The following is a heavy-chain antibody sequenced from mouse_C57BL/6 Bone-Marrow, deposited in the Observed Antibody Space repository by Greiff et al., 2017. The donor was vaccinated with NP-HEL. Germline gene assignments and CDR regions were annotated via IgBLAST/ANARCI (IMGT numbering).Heavy chain of an antibody. CDR3: ARLYYYGSSYYYYAMDY. D-gene: IGHD1-1*01. V-gene: IGHV5-6*01. J-gene: IGHJ4*01. CDR1: GFTFSSYG. CDR2: ISSGGSYT. Sequence: EVQGVESGGDLVKPGGSLKLSCAASGFTFSSYGMSWVRQTPDKRLEWVATISSGGSYTYYPDSVKGRFTISRDNAKNTLYLQVSSLKSEDTAMYYCARLYYYGSSYYYYAMDYWGQGTSVTVSA.